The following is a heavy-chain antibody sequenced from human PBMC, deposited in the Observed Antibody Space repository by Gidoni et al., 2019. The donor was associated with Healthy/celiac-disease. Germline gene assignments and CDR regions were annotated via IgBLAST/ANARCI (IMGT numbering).Heavy chain of an antibody. V-gene: IGHV3-23*01. CDR2: ISGSGGST. CDR3: AKVKAGGIAEPVDY. Sequence: EVQLLESGGGLVQPGGSLRLSCAASGFTFSSYAMSWVRQAPGKGLEWGSAISGSGGSTYYADSVKGRFTISRDNSKNTLYLQMNSLRAEDTAVYYCAKVKAGGIAEPVDYWGQGTLVTVSS. J-gene: IGHJ4*02. CDR1: GFTFSSYA. D-gene: IGHD6-13*01.